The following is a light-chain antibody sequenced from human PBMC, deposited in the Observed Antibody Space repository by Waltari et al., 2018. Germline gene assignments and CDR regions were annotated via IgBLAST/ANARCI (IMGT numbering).Light chain of an antibody. CDR1: SSHVGNYNL. J-gene: IGLJ3*02. CDR3: CSYAGSSTWV. V-gene: IGLV2-23*02. Sequence: QSALTQPASVSGSPGQSITISCTGTSSHVGNYNLFSWYQQHPGKAPKLMIYDVSKRPSGVSYRCSGSKSGNTASLTISGLQAEDEADYYCCSYAGSSTWVFGGGTKLTVL. CDR2: DVS.